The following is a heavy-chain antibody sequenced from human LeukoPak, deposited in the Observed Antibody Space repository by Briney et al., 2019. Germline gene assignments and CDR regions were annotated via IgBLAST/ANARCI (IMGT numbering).Heavy chain of an antibody. D-gene: IGHD3-9*01. J-gene: IGHJ4*02. CDR1: GFTFSDYY. CDR2: IGRSGTTI. Sequence: GGSLRLSCAASGFTFSDYYMSWIRQAPGKGLEWVSYIGRSGTTIHYADSVKGRFTISWDNAKKSVYLQMNSLRAEDTAVYYCARSGKIYFDWLLDYWGQGTLVAVSS. V-gene: IGHV3-11*04. CDR3: ARSGKIYFDWLLDY.